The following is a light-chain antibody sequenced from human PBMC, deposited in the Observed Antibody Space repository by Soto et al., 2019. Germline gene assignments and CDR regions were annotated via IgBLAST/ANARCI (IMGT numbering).Light chain of an antibody. V-gene: IGKV3-15*01. CDR2: GTF. J-gene: IGKJ4*01. CDR1: QSVDSN. CDR3: QQANSFPLT. Sequence: EIVMTQSPATLSVSAGEGATLSCRASQSVDSNVAWYQMKPGQAPRLLIYGTFTRATGVPARFSGSGSGTDFTLTISSLQPEDFATYYCQQANSFPLTFGGGTKVDIK.